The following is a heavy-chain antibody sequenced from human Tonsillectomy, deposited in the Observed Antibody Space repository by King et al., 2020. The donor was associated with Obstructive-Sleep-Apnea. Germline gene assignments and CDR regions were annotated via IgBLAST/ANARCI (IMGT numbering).Heavy chain of an antibody. CDR1: GFSFDDYA. V-gene: IGHV3-9*01. D-gene: IGHD3-16*01. CDR2: INWNSGNI. CDR3: VKDRAGGIPDAFDI. J-gene: IGHJ3*02. Sequence: VQLVESGGGLVQPGRSLRLSCAASGFSFDDYAMHWVRQAPGKGLEWVSGINWNSGNIGYADSVKGRFTISRDNAKNSLYLQMNILRAEDTALYYCVKDRAGGIPDAFDIWGQGTMVTVSS.